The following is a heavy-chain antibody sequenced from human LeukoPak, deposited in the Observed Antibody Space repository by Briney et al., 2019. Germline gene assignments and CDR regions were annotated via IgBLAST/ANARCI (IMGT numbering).Heavy chain of an antibody. V-gene: IGHV4-59*01. D-gene: IGHD6-13*01. Sequence: SETLSLTCTVSGGSISSYYWSWIRQPPGKGLEWIGYIYYSGSTNYNPSLKSRVTISVDTSKNQFSLKLSSVTAADTALYYCASSPIAAASFDYWGQGTLVTVSS. CDR3: ASSPIAAASFDY. J-gene: IGHJ4*02. CDR1: GGSISSYY. CDR2: IYYSGST.